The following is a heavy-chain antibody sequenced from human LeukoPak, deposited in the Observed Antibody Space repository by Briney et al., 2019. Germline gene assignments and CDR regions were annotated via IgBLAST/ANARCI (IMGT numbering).Heavy chain of an antibody. D-gene: IGHD1-26*01. V-gene: IGHV1-2*06. J-gene: IGHJ4*02. CDR2: ISTSTGGT. CDR1: GYTFTDHD. Sequence: ASVKVSCKTSGYTFTDHDMHWVRQAPGQGLEWVGRISTSTGGTAYSQSFQGRVTMTRDTSTSTGYMELSRLKSDDTAVYYCTRDHFGSYLAWGQGTLVTVSS. CDR3: TRDHFGSYLA.